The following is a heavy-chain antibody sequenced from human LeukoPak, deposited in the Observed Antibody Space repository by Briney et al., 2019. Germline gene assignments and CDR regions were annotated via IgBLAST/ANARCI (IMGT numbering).Heavy chain of an antibody. Sequence: ASVKVSCKASGYTFTSYGISWVRQAPGQGLEWMGWISAYNGNTNYAQKLQGRVTMTTDTSTSTAYMELRSLRSDDTALYYCARDKREIFYDFWSGEKLEYNWFDPWGQGTLVTVSS. J-gene: IGHJ5*02. CDR1: GYTFTSYG. V-gene: IGHV1-18*01. D-gene: IGHD3-3*01. CDR3: ARDKREIFYDFWSGEKLEYNWFDP. CDR2: ISAYNGNT.